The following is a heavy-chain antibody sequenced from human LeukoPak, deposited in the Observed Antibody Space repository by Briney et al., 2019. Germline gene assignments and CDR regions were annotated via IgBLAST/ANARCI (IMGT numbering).Heavy chain of an antibody. Sequence: GGSLRLSCAASGFTFSNYWMHWVRQAPGKGLVWLSRINSDGSSTSYADSVKGRFTISRDNAKNTLYLQMNSLRAEDTAVYYCARESSVGAHKAFDYWGQGTLVTVSS. J-gene: IGHJ4*02. CDR1: GFTFSNYW. CDR3: ARESSVGAHKAFDY. CDR2: INSDGSST. V-gene: IGHV3-74*01. D-gene: IGHD1-26*01.